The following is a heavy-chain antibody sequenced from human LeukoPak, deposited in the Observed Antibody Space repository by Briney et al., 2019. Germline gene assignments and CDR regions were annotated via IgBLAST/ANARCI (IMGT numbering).Heavy chain of an antibody. CDR2: INNSDTRT. J-gene: IGHJ4*02. V-gene: IGHV3-23*05. CDR1: GITIRNYG. D-gene: IGHD3-16*01. CDR3: AKDPLGGDETDY. Sequence: GGTLRLSCAASGITIRNYGMTWVRQAPGRGLQWVSSINNSDTRTFYEDSVRGRFTISRDDSKNTIYLQMNSLRAEDTAIYYCAKDPLGGDETDYWGQGILVTVSS.